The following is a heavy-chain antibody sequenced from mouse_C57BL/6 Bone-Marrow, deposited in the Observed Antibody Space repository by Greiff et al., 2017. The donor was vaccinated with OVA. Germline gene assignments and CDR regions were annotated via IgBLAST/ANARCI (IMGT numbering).Heavy chain of an antibody. J-gene: IGHJ3*01. CDR1: GYTFTSYW. V-gene: IGHV1-64*01. CDR3: ARVYDGYYPWFAY. D-gene: IGHD2-3*01. CDR2: IHPNSGST. Sequence: QVQLQQPGAELVKPGASVKLSCKASGYTFTSYWMHWVKQRPGQGLEWIGMIHPNSGSTNYNEKFKSKATLTVDKSSSTAYMQLSSLTSEDSAVYYCARVYDGYYPWFAYWGQGTLVTVSA.